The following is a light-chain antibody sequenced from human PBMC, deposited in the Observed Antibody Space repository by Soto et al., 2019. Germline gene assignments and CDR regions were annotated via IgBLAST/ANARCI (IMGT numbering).Light chain of an antibody. CDR2: GAS. Sequence: EFVLTQSPGTLSLSPGERPTLSCRASQSASNSELAWYQQKPGQAPRLLIYGASSRATGIPDSFSGSGSGTDSTITISSLEFEDSSVYYCQQHGTTFGQGTKVDIK. V-gene: IGKV3-20*01. CDR1: QSASNSE. CDR3: QQHGTT. J-gene: IGKJ1*01.